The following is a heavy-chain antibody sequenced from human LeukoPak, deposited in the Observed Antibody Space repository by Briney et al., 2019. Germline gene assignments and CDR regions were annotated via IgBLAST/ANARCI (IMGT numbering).Heavy chain of an antibody. CDR2: INPNSGGT. CDR3: ARDRGAVAGTWFDY. V-gene: IGHV1-2*02. Sequence: GASVKVSCKASGYTFTSYGISWVRQAPGQGLEWMGWINPNSGGTNYAQKFQGRVTMTRDTSISTAYMELSRLRSDDTAVYYCARDRGAVAGTWFDYWGQGTLVTVSS. CDR1: GYTFTSYG. J-gene: IGHJ4*02. D-gene: IGHD6-19*01.